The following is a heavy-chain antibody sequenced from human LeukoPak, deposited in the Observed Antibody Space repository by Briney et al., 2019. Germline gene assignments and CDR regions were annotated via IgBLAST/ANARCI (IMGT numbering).Heavy chain of an antibody. Sequence: ASVKVSCKTSGYTFTNYGLTWVRQAPGQGLEWMGWISAYNGDTNYAQKFQGRVTMTTDTSTTTAYMDLRSLRSDDTAFYYCARVDAREPITIFVPTRGNWFDPWGQGTLVTVSS. CDR3: ARVDAREPITIFVPTRGNWFDP. CDR2: ISAYNGDT. J-gene: IGHJ5*02. V-gene: IGHV1-18*01. CDR1: GYTFTNYG. D-gene: IGHD3-3*01.